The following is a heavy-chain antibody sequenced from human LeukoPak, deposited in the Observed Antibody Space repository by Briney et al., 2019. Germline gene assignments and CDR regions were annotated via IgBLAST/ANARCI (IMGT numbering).Heavy chain of an antibody. Sequence: PSETLSLTCAVYGGSFSGYYWSWIRQPPGKGLEWIGGINHSGSTNYNPSLKSRVTISVDTSKNQFSLKLSSVTAADTAVYYCAGDYYDSRRFDPWGQGTLVTVSS. CDR3: AGDYYDSRRFDP. D-gene: IGHD3-22*01. J-gene: IGHJ5*02. CDR1: GGSFSGYY. V-gene: IGHV4-34*01. CDR2: INHSGST.